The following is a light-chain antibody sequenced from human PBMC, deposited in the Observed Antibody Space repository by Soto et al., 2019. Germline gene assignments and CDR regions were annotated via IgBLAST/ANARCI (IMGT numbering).Light chain of an antibody. V-gene: IGKV1-27*01. J-gene: IGKJ3*01. CDR2: AAS. CDR1: QGISNY. CDR3: QKYSSARLT. Sequence: DIQMTQSPSSLSLSVGDRVTITCRASQGISNYLAWYQQKPGKLPKLLIYAASTMQSGVPSRFSGSSSGTYFTTTISSLQHEDVATYYYQKYSSARLTFGPGTKVDIK.